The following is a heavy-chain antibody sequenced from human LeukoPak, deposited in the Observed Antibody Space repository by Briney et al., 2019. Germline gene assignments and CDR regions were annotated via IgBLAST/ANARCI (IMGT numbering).Heavy chain of an antibody. D-gene: IGHD3-22*01. Sequence: SVKVSCKASGGTFSSYAISWVRQAPGQGLEWMGGIIPIFDTANYAQKFQGRVTITTDESTSTAYIELSSLRSEDTAVYYCARGPYYYDSSGYYDYWGQGTLVTVSS. CDR2: IIPIFDTA. CDR3: ARGPYYYDSSGYYDY. V-gene: IGHV1-69*05. J-gene: IGHJ4*02. CDR1: GGTFSSYA.